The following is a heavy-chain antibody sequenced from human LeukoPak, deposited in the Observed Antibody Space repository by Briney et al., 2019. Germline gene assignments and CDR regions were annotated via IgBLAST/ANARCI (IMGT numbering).Heavy chain of an antibody. CDR2: INHSGST. D-gene: IGHD2-2*01. CDR3: ARRYCSSTSCYFFGFDP. J-gene: IGHJ5*02. Sequence: PSETLSLTCAVYGGSFSGYYWSWICQPPGKGLEWIGEINHSGSTNYNPSLKGRVTISVDTSKNQFSLKLSSVTAADTAVYYCARRYCSSTSCYFFGFDPWGQGTLVTVSS. CDR1: GGSFSGYY. V-gene: IGHV4-34*01.